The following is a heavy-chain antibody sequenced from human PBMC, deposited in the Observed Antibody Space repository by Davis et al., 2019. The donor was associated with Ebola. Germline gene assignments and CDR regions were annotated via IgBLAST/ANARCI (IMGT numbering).Heavy chain of an antibody. V-gene: IGHV4-4*02. J-gene: IGHJ3*02. CDR3: ARHCTGGVCYPSPYAFDI. Sequence: SETLSLTCAVSGGSISSSNWWSWVRQPPGKGLEWIGEINHSGSTNYNPSLKSRVTISVDTSKNQFSLKLSSVTAADTAVYYCARHCTGGVCYPSPYAFDIWGQGTMVTVSS. CDR2: INHSGST. D-gene: IGHD2-8*02. CDR1: GGSISSSNW.